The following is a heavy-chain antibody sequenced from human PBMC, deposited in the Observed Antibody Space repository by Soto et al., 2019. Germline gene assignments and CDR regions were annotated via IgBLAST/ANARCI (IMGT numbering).Heavy chain of an antibody. D-gene: IGHD2-15*01. V-gene: IGHV1-46*01. Sequence: ASVKVSCKASGYTFTSYYMHWVRQAPGQGLEWMGIINPSGGSTSYAQKFQGRVTMTRDTSTSTAYMELSSLRSGDTAVYYCARNKVMVAATDAFDIWGQGTMVTVS. CDR2: INPSGGST. CDR3: ARNKVMVAATDAFDI. CDR1: GYTFTSYY. J-gene: IGHJ3*02.